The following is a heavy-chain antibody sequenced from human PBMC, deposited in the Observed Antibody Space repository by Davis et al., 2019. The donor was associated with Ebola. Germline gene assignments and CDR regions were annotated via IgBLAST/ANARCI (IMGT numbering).Heavy chain of an antibody. J-gene: IGHJ2*01. D-gene: IGHD1-26*01. CDR3: ARREGGHWYFDL. CDR1: GGSIIAYY. Sequence: PSETLSLTCTVSGGSIIAYYWNWIRQPPGKGLEWIGNIYSSGTTKYNPSLKSRVTISVDTSKNQYSLKLTSMTAADTAVYYCARREGGHWYFDLWGRGTLVTVSS. CDR2: IYSSGTT. V-gene: IGHV4-59*08.